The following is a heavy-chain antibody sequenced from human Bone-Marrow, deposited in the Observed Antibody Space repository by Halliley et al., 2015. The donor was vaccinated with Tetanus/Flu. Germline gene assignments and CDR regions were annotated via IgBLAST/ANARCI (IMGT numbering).Heavy chain of an antibody. J-gene: IGHJ4*02. CDR3: VRDLSSGWFVDY. CDR2: LIGSGVVT. Sequence: SLRLSCVASGFDFSSYAMGWVRQAPGKGLEWVSGLIGSGVVTYHAASVKGRFTVSRDNFRNTLYLQMNSLRVDDTAVYYCVRDLSSGWFVDYWGQGTLVTVSS. CDR1: GFDFSSYA. V-gene: IGHV3-23*01. D-gene: IGHD6-19*01.